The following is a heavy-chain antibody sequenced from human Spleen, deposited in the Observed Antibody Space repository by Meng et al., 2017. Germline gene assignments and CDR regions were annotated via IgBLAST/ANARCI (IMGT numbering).Heavy chain of an antibody. CDR2: IYTSGST. Sequence: SETLSLTCTVSGGSISSYYWSWIRQPAGKGLEWIGRIYTSGSTNYNPSLKSRVTMSVDTSKNQFSLKLSSVTAADTAVYYCARRKAAAVARRNPTPGMDVWGQGTTVTVSS. J-gene: IGHJ6*02. CDR1: GGSISSYY. CDR3: ARRKAAAVARRNPTPGMDV. D-gene: IGHD6-13*01. V-gene: IGHV4-4*07.